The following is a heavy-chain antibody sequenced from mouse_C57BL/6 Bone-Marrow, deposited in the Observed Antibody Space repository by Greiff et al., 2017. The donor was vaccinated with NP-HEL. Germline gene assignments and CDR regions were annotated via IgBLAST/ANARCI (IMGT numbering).Heavy chain of an antibody. J-gene: IGHJ1*03. CDR1: GYTFTSYG. Sequence: QVHVKQSGAELARPGASVKLSCKASGYTFTSYGISWVKQRTGQGLEWIGEIYPRSGNTYYNEKFKGKATLTADKSSSTAYMELRSLTSEDSAVYFCARSYYGSSLYWYFDVWGTGTTVTVSS. V-gene: IGHV1-81*01. D-gene: IGHD1-1*01. CDR2: IYPRSGNT. CDR3: ARSYYGSSLYWYFDV.